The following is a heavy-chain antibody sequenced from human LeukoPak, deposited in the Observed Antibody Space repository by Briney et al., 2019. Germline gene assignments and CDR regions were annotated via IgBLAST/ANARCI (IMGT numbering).Heavy chain of an antibody. Sequence: GGSLRLSCAASGFWFSSYWMSWGRQAPGKGLEWVANIKQDASEKYYVDSVRGRFTISRDNAKTALYLQMNRRRAENTAVYYCASGMSTSHYWGQGTLVTVSS. CDR1: GFWFSSYW. CDR3: ASGMSTSHY. CDR2: IKQDASEK. D-gene: IGHD3-10*01. J-gene: IGHJ4*02. V-gene: IGHV3-7*01.